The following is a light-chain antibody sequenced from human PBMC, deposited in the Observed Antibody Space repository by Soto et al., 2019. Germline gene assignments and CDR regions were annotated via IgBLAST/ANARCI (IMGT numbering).Light chain of an antibody. J-gene: IGKJ1*01. CDR2: KAS. Sequence: DIQMSQYPSTLSASIGDSVTIXXRASQTISSWLAWYQQKPGKAPKVLIYKASTLKGGVPSRFSGSGCGTEFSLTISNLQPDDCATYYCQQYDNYWTFGQGTKVDIK. CDR3: QQYDNYWT. CDR1: QTISSW. V-gene: IGKV1-5*03.